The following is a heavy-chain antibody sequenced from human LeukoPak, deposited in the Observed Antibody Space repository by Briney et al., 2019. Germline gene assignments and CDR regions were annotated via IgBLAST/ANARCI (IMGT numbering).Heavy chain of an antibody. CDR3: ARPLVEGSYLGVDAFDI. D-gene: IGHD1-26*01. J-gene: IGHJ3*02. V-gene: IGHV3-33*08. Sequence: GGSLRLSCAGSGFTFSNYSINWVRQAPGKGLEWVAIIWYDGSNKYYADSVKGRFTISRDNSKNTLYLQMNSLRAEDTAVYYCARPLVEGSYLGVDAFDIWGQGTMVTVSS. CDR1: GFTFSNYS. CDR2: IWYDGSNK.